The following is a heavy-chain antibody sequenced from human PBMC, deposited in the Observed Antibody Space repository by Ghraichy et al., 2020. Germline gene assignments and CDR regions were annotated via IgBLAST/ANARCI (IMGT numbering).Heavy chain of an antibody. CDR2: IYHSGST. V-gene: IGHV4-38-2*02. CDR1: GYSISSGYY. Sequence: SETLSLTCTVSGYSISSGYYWGWIRQPPGKGLEWIGSIYHSGSTYYNPSLKSRVTISVDTSKNQFSLKLSSVTAADTAVYYCARVGRYDFWSGYWTLWCYFDYWGQGTLVTVSS. J-gene: IGHJ4*02. CDR3: ARVGRYDFWSGYWTLWCYFDY. D-gene: IGHD3-3*01.